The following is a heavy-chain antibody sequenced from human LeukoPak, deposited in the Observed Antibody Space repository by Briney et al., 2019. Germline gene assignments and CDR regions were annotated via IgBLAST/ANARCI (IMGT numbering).Heavy chain of an antibody. Sequence: GGSLRLSCAASGFTFDDYTMHWVRHAPGKGLEWVSLISRDGGSTYYADSVKGRFTISRDNSKNSLYLQMNSLRTEDTALYYCAKDMRDTYYYDSSGSFDYWGQGTLVTVSS. D-gene: IGHD3-22*01. CDR1: GFTFDDYT. CDR3: AKDMRDTYYYDSSGSFDY. V-gene: IGHV3-43*01. CDR2: ISRDGGST. J-gene: IGHJ4*02.